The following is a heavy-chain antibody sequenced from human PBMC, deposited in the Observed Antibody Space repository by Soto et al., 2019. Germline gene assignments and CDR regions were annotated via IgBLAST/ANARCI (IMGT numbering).Heavy chain of an antibody. D-gene: IGHD6-19*01. J-gene: IGHJ1*01. Sequence: ASXKVSCKSSGYTFTSYGISCVRQPPGQELEWMGWISAYNGNTNYAQKLQGRVTMTTDTSTSTAYMELRSLRSDDTAVYYCARDESSSGGETDKYFQHWGQGTLVTVSS. CDR3: ARDESSSGGETDKYFQH. CDR2: ISAYNGNT. V-gene: IGHV1-18*01. CDR1: GYTFTSYG.